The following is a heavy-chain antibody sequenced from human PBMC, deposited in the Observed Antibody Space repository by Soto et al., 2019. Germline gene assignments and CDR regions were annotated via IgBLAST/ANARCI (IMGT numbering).Heavy chain of an antibody. CDR1: GYPFTGYV. CDR2: IHIAKDNI. J-gene: IGHJ4*02. V-gene: IGHV1-3*04. Sequence: QVQLVQSGAEVNKSGASVNVACKAFGYPFTGYVIYWVRQAPGHRLEWMGWIHIAKDNIKYSQKFQGRVTFTKDRSASTAYMELSNLRPEDTSVYDCAREEPDVYTRFDYCCQGTLVTVSS. CDR3: AREEPDVYTRFDY. D-gene: IGHD3-10*02.